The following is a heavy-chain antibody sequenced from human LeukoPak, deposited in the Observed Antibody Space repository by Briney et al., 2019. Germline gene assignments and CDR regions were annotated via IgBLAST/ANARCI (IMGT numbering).Heavy chain of an antibody. V-gene: IGHV1-18*01. CDR2: ISSYNGNT. Sequence: ASVKVSCKASGYTFTSYGLTWVRQAPGQGLEWMGWISSYNGNTNSAQKLQGRVTITTEESTSTAYMELSSLGSEDTAMYYCARVFARGGEISGSYYYYWGQGTLVTVSS. CDR1: GYTFTSYG. D-gene: IGHD1-26*01. J-gene: IGHJ4*02. CDR3: ARVFARGGEISGSYYYY.